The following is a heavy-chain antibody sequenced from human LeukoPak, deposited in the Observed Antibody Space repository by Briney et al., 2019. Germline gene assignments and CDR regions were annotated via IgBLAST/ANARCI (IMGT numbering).Heavy chain of an antibody. CDR3: ARRGTYSYGYNWFDP. D-gene: IGHD5-18*01. V-gene: IGHV4-34*01. CDR2: INHSGST. CDR1: GFTFSSYA. Sequence: GSLRLSCAASGFTFSSYAMSWVRQAPGKGLEWIGEINHSGSTNYNPSLKSRVTISVDTSKNQFSLKLSSVTAADTAVYYCARRGTYSYGYNWFDPWGQGTLVTVSS. J-gene: IGHJ5*02.